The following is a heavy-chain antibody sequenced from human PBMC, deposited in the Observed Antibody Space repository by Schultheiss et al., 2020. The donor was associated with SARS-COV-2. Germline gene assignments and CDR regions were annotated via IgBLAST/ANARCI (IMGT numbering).Heavy chain of an antibody. J-gene: IGHJ4*02. CDR3: TTTLFGVGYFAY. Sequence: GGSLRLSCAASGFTFSSYWMHWVRQASGKGLEWVGRIKSKTDGGTTDYAAPVKGRFTISRDDSKNTLYLQMNSLKTEDTAVYYCTTTLFGVGYFAYWGQGTLVTVSS. D-gene: IGHD3-3*01. CDR2: IKSKTDGGTT. CDR1: GFTFSSYW. V-gene: IGHV3-15*01.